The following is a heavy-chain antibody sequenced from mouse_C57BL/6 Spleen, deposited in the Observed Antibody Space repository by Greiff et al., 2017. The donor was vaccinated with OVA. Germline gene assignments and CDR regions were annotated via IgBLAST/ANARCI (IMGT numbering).Heavy chain of an antibody. CDR2: INPNNGGT. CDR1: GYTFTDYY. V-gene: IGHV1-26*01. D-gene: IGHD1-1*01. J-gene: IGHJ2*01. CDR3: ARGGAYYGSIDY. Sequence: VQLQQSGPELVKPGASVKISCKASGYTFTDYYMNWVKQSHGKSLEWIGDINPNNGGTSYNQKFKGKATLTVDKSSSTAYMELRSLTSEDSAVYYCARGGAYYGSIDYWGQGTTLTVSS.